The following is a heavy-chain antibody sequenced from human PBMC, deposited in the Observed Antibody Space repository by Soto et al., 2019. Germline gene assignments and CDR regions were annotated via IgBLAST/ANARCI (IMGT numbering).Heavy chain of an antibody. CDR3: AKPLSPFSSSYIDY. CDR2: INPNGGST. Sequence: ASVKVSCKAPGDTFTSYYMHWVRQAPGHGLEWMGVINPNGGSTRFAQKFQGRVTMTSDTSTSTVYMELRAEDTAVYYCAKPLSPFSSSYIDYWAQGTLVTVSS. J-gene: IGHJ4*02. D-gene: IGHD3-22*01. CDR1: GDTFTSYY. V-gene: IGHV1-46*01.